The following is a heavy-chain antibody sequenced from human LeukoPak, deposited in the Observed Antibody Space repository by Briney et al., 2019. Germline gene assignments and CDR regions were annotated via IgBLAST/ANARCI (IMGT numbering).Heavy chain of an antibody. V-gene: IGHV1-69*06. Sequence: SVKVSCKASGGTFSSYAISWVRQAPGQGLEWMGGIIPIFGTANYAQKFQGRVTITADKSTSTAYMELSSLRSEDTAVYYCARDRNHVLLWFGEYNSYYMDVWGKGTTVTVSS. CDR3: ARDRNHVLLWFGEYNSYYMDV. CDR2: IIPIFGTA. D-gene: IGHD3-10*01. J-gene: IGHJ6*03. CDR1: GGTFSSYA.